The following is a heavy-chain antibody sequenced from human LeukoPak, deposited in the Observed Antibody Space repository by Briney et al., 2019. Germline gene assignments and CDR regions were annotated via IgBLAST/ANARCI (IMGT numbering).Heavy chain of an antibody. D-gene: IGHD2-8*02. CDR2: VYATGNT. CDR1: GTSINRGTHY. V-gene: IGHV4-61*02. J-gene: IGHJ4*02. CDR3: ARDRSYYSDTGADY. Sequence: PSETLSLTCSVSGTSINRGTHYWSWVRQAAGKGLEWIGRVYATGNTNYNPSLWSRLSISIGTSRNQFSLRLGSVTAADTAIYYCARDRSYYSDTGADYWGQGKMVIVSS.